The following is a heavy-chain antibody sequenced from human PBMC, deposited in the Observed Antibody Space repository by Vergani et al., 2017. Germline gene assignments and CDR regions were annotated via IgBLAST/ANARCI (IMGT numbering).Heavy chain of an antibody. V-gene: IGHV3-23*01. CDR2: ISGSGGST. Sequence: EVQLLESGGGLVQPGGSLRLSCAASGFTFSSYAMSWVRQAPGKGLEWVSAISGSGGSTYYADSVKGRFTISRENSKNTLYLQMNSLRAEDTAVYYCAKGAQYYDFWSGYPPTIGGTGWFDPWGQGTLVTVSS. J-gene: IGHJ5*02. D-gene: IGHD3-3*01. CDR1: GFTFSSYA. CDR3: AKGAQYYDFWSGYPPTIGGTGWFDP.